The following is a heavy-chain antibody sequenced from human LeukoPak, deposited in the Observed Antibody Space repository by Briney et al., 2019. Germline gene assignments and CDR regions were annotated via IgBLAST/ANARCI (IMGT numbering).Heavy chain of an antibody. CDR1: GGSLSGYY. D-gene: IGHD1-26*01. CDR3: ARARSGKWGFDY. J-gene: IGHJ4*02. Sequence: SETLSLTCAVSGGSLSGYYWTWIRQPPGRGLEWIGEINHSGSINYNPSLKSRVTISVDTSKNQFSLKLSSVTAADTAVYYCARARSGKWGFDYWGQGTLVTVSS. V-gene: IGHV4-34*01. CDR2: INHSGSI.